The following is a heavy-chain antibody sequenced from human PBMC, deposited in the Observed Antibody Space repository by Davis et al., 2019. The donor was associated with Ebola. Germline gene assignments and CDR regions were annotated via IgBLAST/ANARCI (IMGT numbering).Heavy chain of an antibody. CDR2: IYYSGST. CDR1: GGSISSSSYY. Sequence: PSETLSLTCTVSGGSISSSSYYWGWIRQPPGKGLEWIGSIYYSGSTYYNPSLKSRVTISVDTSKNQFSLKLSSVTAADTAVYYCARHGVYLGAFDIWGQGTMVTVSS. J-gene: IGHJ3*02. CDR3: ARHGVYLGAFDI. V-gene: IGHV4-39*01. D-gene: IGHD3-16*01.